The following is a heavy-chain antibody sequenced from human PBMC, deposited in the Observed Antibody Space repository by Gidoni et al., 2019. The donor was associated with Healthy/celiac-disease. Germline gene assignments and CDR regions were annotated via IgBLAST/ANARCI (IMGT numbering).Heavy chain of an antibody. V-gene: IGHV3-33*01. J-gene: IGHJ4*02. CDR2: IWYDGSNK. D-gene: IGHD6-13*01. Sequence: QVQLVESGGGVVQPGRSLRLSCAASGFTFSSYGMHWVRQAPGKGLEWVAVIWYDGSNKYYADSVKGRFTISRDNSKNTLYLQMNSLRAEDTAVYYCARVAAAGIDGVPFDYWGQGTLVTVSS. CDR3: ARVAAAGIDGVPFDY. CDR1: GFTFSSYG.